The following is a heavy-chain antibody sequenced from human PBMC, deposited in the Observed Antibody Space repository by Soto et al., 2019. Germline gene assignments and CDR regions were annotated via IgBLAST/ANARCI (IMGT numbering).Heavy chain of an antibody. CDR3: ARDDPKSSSWPYDAFDI. CDR2: ISAYNGNT. V-gene: IGHV1-18*01. D-gene: IGHD6-13*01. J-gene: IGHJ3*02. CDR1: GDTFTSYG. Sequence: ASVKVCWKASGDTFTSYGISWVRQAPGQGLEWMGWISAYNGNTNYAQKLQGRVTMTTDTSTSTAYMELRSLRSDDRAVYYCARDDPKSSSWPYDAFDIWGQGTMVTVSS.